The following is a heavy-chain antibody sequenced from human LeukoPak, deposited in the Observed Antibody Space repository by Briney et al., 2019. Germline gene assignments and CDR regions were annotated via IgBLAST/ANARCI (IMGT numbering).Heavy chain of an antibody. D-gene: IGHD2-21*01. V-gene: IGHV3-21*01. J-gene: IGHJ4*02. CDR1: GFPFSDYS. CDR2: ISSNGRDI. Sequence: PGGSLRLSCVASGFPFSDYSVNWVRQAPGKGLEWVSAISSNGRDIYYADSVKGRFTISRDNTKNSLFLQMSSLRAEDTAVYYCASRDRHDIWGQGTLVSVSS. CDR3: ASRDRHDI.